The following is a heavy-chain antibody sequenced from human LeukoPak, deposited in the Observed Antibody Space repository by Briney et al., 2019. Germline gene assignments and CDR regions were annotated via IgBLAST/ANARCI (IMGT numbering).Heavy chain of an antibody. D-gene: IGHD1-26*01. Sequence: PSETLSLTCTVSGDSINSYYWNWIRQPPGKELEWIGYIYYSGRTDYNPSLKRRVTISVDPSKNQFSLKLSSVTAADTAVYYCARHPIVGAFLGLWGRGTLVTVSS. CDR3: ARHPIVGAFLGL. V-gene: IGHV4-59*08. J-gene: IGHJ2*01. CDR1: GDSINSYY. CDR2: IYYSGRT.